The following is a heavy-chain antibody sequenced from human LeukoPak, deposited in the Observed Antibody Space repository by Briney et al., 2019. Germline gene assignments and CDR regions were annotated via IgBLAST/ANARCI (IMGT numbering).Heavy chain of an antibody. CDR2: ISSSSRTI. CDR3: ARAGGYYGDGRDNAFDI. J-gene: IGHJ3*02. Sequence: GGSLRLSCAASGFTFSSYSMNWVRQAPGKGLEWVSYISSSSRTIYYADSVKGRFTISRDNAKNSLYLQMNSLRDEDTAVYYCARAGGYYGDGRDNAFDIWGQGTMVTVSS. CDR1: GFTFSSYS. V-gene: IGHV3-48*02. D-gene: IGHD3-3*01.